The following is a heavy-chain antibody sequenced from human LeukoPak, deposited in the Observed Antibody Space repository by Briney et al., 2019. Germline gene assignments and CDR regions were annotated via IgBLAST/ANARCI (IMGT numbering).Heavy chain of an antibody. J-gene: IGHJ3*02. D-gene: IGHD3-22*01. CDR1: GGSISSGDYY. CDR3: ARTGLDTYYDSSDPLRDAFDI. CDR2: IYYSGST. V-gene: IGHV4-30-4*01. Sequence: SETLSLTCTVSGGSISSGDYYWSWIRQPPGKGLEWIGYIYYSGSTYYNPSLKSRVTISVDTSKNQFSLKLSSVTAADTAVYYCARTGLDTYYDSSDPLRDAFDIWGQGTMVTVSS.